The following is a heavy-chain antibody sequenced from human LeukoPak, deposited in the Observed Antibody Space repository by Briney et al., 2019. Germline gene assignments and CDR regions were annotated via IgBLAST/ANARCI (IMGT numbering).Heavy chain of an antibody. D-gene: IGHD3-10*01. J-gene: IGHJ5*02. Sequence: ASVKVSCKASGYIFTDYYMHWVRQAPGQELGWMGRINPNSGGTNYAQKFQGRVTMTRGTSISTAYTELSSLRSEDTAVYYCASHYYGSGIGWFDPWGQGTLVTVSS. CDR1: GYIFTDYY. CDR2: INPNSGGT. V-gene: IGHV1/OR15-1*01. CDR3: ASHYYGSGIGWFDP.